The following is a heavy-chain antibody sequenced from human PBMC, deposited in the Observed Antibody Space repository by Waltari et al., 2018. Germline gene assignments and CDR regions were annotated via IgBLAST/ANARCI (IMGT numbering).Heavy chain of an antibody. D-gene: IGHD2-15*01. J-gene: IGHJ6*03. V-gene: IGHV4-34*01. Sequence: QVQLQQWGAGLLKPSETLSLTCAVYGGSFSGYYWSWIRQPPGQGLEWIGQINHSESTNYNPHRKRRVNISVDTSQNPFSRKLSAVTDADTAVYYCAKVVAATYYYSYYMDVWGKGTTVTVSS. CDR1: GGSFSGYY. CDR3: AKVVAATYYYSYYMDV. CDR2: INHSEST.